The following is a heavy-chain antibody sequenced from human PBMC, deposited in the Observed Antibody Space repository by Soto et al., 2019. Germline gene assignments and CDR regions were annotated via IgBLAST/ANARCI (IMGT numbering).Heavy chain of an antibody. D-gene: IGHD2-2*02. CDR2: ISHSGST. CDR3: AREYTYGSNFCDC. CDR1: GGSISSAAYY. Sequence: QVQLQESGPGLVKPSQTLSLTCTGSGGSISSAAYYWSWIRQHPGKGLEWIGYISHSGSTYYNPTLKSRVIISVDTSKNQFSLSLTSVTAADTAVYYSAREYTYGSNFCDCWCQGALVTVSS. J-gene: IGHJ4*02. V-gene: IGHV4-31*03.